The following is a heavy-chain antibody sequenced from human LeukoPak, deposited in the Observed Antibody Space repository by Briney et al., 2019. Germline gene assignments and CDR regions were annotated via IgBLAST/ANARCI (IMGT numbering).Heavy chain of an antibody. D-gene: IGHD3-10*01. CDR1: GFTFSSYS. CDR2: ISSSSSYI. V-gene: IGHV3-21*01. J-gene: IGHJ4*02. CDR3: ARATPSGSGSYYAEFDY. Sequence: GGSLRLSCPASGFTFSSYSMNWVRQAPGKGLEWVSSISSSSSYIYYADSVKGRFTISRDSAKNSLYLQMNSLRAEDTAVYYCARATPSGSGSYYAEFDYWGQGTLVTVSS.